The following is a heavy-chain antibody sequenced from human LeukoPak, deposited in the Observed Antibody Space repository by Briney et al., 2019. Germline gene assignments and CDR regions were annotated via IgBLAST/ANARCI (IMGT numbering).Heavy chain of an antibody. D-gene: IGHD3-10*01. CDR3: ASLDYGSGGYYFHF. CDR2: MHYSGST. Sequence: SETLSLTCTVSGGSISSYYWGWIRQPPGKGLGWIGYMHYSGSTNYNPSLKSRVTISVHTSKNQFSLKLSCVTAADTAVYYCASLDYGSGGYYFHFWGQGTLVTVSS. V-gene: IGHV4-59*08. CDR1: GGSISSYY. J-gene: IGHJ4*02.